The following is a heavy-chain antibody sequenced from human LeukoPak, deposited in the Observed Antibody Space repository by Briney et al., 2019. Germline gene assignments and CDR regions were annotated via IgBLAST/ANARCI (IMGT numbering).Heavy chain of an antibody. CDR3: ARDAAGNDY. V-gene: IGHV1-2*02. Sequence: ASVKVSCKTSGYTXTGYYMHWVRQAPGQGLEWMGWIYPNNGGTNYAQKFQGRVTMTRDTSISTAYMELSRLRSDDTAVYYCARDAAGNDYWGQGTLVTVSS. J-gene: IGHJ4*02. CDR2: IYPNNGGT. CDR1: GYTXTGYY.